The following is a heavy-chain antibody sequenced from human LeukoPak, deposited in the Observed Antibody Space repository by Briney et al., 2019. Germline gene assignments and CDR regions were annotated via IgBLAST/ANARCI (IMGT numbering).Heavy chain of an antibody. CDR2: VYPDDSDT. CDR1: GYSFTTFW. CDR3: ARLDSSGYAIDY. V-gene: IGHV5-51*01. D-gene: IGHD3-22*01. Sequence: GESLKISCQGSGYSFTTFWIGWVRQMPGKGLEWMGIVYPDDSDTRFGPSFQGQVTISADKSISTAYLQWSSLKASDSAMYYCARLDSSGYAIDYWGQGTLVTVSS. J-gene: IGHJ4*02.